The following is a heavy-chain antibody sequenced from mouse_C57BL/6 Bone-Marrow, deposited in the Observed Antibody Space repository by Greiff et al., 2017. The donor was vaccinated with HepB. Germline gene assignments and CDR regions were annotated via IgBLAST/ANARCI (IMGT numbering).Heavy chain of an antibody. Sequence: DVQLVESGGGLVKPGGSLKLSCAASGFTFSDYGMHWVRQAPEKGLEWVAYISSGSSTIYYADTVKGRFTISRDNAKNTLFLQMTSLRSEDTAMYYCARGGMNYWYFDVWGTGTTVTVSS. V-gene: IGHV5-17*01. CDR2: ISSGSSTI. CDR1: GFTFSDYG. J-gene: IGHJ1*03. CDR3: ARGGMNYWYFDV.